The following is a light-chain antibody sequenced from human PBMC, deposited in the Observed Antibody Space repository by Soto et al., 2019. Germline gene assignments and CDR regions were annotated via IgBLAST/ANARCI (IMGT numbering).Light chain of an antibody. Sequence: EIVMTQSPATLSVSPGERATLSCRSSQSVSSNLAWYQQKPGQAPRVLIYDASNRATGIPARFSGSGSGTEFTLTISSLEPEDFAVYYCQQRSKWPITFGQGTRLEIK. CDR2: DAS. V-gene: IGKV3-11*01. CDR3: QQRSKWPIT. CDR1: QSVSSN. J-gene: IGKJ5*01.